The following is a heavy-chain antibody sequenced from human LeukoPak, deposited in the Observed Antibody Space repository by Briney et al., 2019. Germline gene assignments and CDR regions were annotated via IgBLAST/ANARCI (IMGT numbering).Heavy chain of an antibody. V-gene: IGHV3-21*01. J-gene: IGHJ4*02. CDR3: ARGSITMIRGPSDY. CDR1: GFTFSSYN. D-gene: IGHD3-10*01. CDR2: ISSSSSYI. Sequence: PGGSLRLSCAASGFTFSSYNMNWVRQAPGKGLEWVSSISSSSSYIYYADSVKGRFTISRDNAKNSLYLQMNSLRAEDTAMYYCARGSITMIRGPSDYWGQGTLVTVSS.